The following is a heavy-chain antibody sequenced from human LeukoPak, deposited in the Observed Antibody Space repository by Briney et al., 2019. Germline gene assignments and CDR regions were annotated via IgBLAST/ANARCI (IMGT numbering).Heavy chain of an antibody. CDR2: IWYDGSNK. CDR3: AREIQYVAFDI. CDR1: GFTFSSYG. J-gene: IGHJ3*02. D-gene: IGHD4-4*01. V-gene: IGHV3-33*01. Sequence: GGSLRLSCAASGFTFSSYGMHWVRQAPGKGLEWVAVIWYDGSNKYYADSVKGRFTISRDNSKNTLYLQMNSLRAEDTAVYYCAREIQYVAFDIWGQGTMVTVSS.